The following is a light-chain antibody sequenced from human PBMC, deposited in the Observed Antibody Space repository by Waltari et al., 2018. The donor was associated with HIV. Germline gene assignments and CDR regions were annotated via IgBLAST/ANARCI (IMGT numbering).Light chain of an antibody. J-gene: IGKJ5*01. CDR3: QQRSNWPIS. CDR2: GAS. Sequence: EIVLTQSPATLSLSPGERATLSCRASQSVGNYLAWYQQKPGQAPRLLMYGASSRATGIPARFSGSGSGTDFTLTISSLEPGDFGVCYCQQRSNWPISFGQGTRLEIK. CDR1: QSVGNY. V-gene: IGKV3-11*01.